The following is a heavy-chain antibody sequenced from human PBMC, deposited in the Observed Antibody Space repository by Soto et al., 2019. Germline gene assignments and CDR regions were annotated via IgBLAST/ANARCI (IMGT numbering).Heavy chain of an antibody. CDR1: GGTFSRHA. CDR3: ARGWGYDSNDYYYAY. J-gene: IGHJ4*02. D-gene: IGHD3-22*01. Sequence: QVQLVQSGAEVRKPGSSVKVSCKASGGTFSRHAISWVRQAPGQGLEWMGGIIPIFGTANHAQKFQGRVTIIVDESTSKVYMELRSLRSEDTAMYYCARGWGYDSNDYYYAYWGQGTLVIVSS. CDR2: IIPIFGTA. V-gene: IGHV1-69*01.